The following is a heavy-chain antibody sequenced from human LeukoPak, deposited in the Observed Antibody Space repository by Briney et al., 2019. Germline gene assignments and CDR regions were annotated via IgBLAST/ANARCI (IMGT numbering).Heavy chain of an antibody. CDR1: GYTFTSYD. D-gene: IGHD3-3*01. CDR3: ATSYDFWSGYYYYYMDV. CDR2: MNPNSGNT. J-gene: IGHJ6*03. V-gene: IGHV1-8*01. Sequence: ASVKVSCKASGYTFTSYDINCVRQATGQGLEWMGWMNPNSGNTGYAQKFQGRVTMTRNTSISTAYMELSSLRSEDTAVYYCATSYDFWSGYYYYYMDVWGKGTTVTVSS.